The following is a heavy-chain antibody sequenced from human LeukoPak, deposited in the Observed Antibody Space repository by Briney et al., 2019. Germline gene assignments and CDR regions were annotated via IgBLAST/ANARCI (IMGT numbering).Heavy chain of an antibody. CDR2: INPSGGST. CDR3: ARGDRDCSSTSCYKYFQH. D-gene: IGHD2-2*02. CDR1: GYTFTSYY. V-gene: IGHV1-46*01. Sequence: ASVKVSCKASGYTFTSYYMHWVRQAPGQGVEWMGIINPSGGSTSYAQKFQGRVTMTRDTSTSTVYMELSSLRSEDTAVYYCARGDRDCSSTSCYKYFQHWGQGTLVTVSS. J-gene: IGHJ1*01.